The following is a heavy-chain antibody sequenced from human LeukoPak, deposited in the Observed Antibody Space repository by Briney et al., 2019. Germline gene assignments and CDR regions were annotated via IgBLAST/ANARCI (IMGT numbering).Heavy chain of an antibody. V-gene: IGHV3-11*04. D-gene: IGHD6-13*01. Sequence: GGSLRLSCATSGFTFSDYYMSWIRQAPGKGLEWVSYISSSGSTIYYVDSVKGRFTISRDNAKNSLYLQMNSLRAEDTAVYYCARSYSSSWLVSWGQGTLVTVSS. CDR3: ARSYSSSWLVS. CDR1: GFTFSDYY. CDR2: ISSSGSTI. J-gene: IGHJ4*02.